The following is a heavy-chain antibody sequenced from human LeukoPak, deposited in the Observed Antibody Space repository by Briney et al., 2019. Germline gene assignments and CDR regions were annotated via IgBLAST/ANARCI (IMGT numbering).Heavy chain of an antibody. CDR2: INSDGSST. CDR1: GFTFSSYW. D-gene: IGHD6-6*01. J-gene: IGHJ6*02. V-gene: IGHV3-74*01. Sequence: QPGGSLRLSCAASGFTFSSYWMHWVRQAPGKGLVWVSRINSDGSSTSYADSVKGRFTISRDNAKNSLFLQMNTLRAEDTAVYYCARDPYSSTWSYGMDVWGQGTTVTVSS. CDR3: ARDPYSSTWSYGMDV.